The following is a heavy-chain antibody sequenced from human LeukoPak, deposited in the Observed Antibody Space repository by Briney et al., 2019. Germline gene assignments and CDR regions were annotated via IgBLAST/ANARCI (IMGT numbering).Heavy chain of an antibody. CDR3: VRGPYGASISKWFDP. D-gene: IGHD4/OR15-4a*01. CDR1: GDFITAYY. CDR2: VYYSGST. Sequence: SETLSLTCTVSGDFITAYYWSWIRQPPGKGLEWIGYVYYSGSTEYNPSLRSRVTLSVDTSKNQFSLQLRSVTTADTAVYYCVRGPYGASISKWFDPWGQGTQVIVSP. J-gene: IGHJ5*02. V-gene: IGHV4-59*01.